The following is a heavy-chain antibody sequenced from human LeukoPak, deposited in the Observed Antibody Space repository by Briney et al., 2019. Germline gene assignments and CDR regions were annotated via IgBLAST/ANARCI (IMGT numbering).Heavy chain of an antibody. CDR3: ARTPPGGDVDH. CDR1: GYSFTSYD. J-gene: IGHJ4*02. V-gene: IGHV1-8*01. CDR2: INPNSGNT. D-gene: IGHD3-16*01. Sequence: ASVKVSCKASGYSFTSYDLNWVRQATGQGLEWMGWINPNSGNTGYAQKFQGRVTITRNTPLSTAYMELGSLRSEDTAVYCCARTPPGGDVDHWGEGTLVTVSS.